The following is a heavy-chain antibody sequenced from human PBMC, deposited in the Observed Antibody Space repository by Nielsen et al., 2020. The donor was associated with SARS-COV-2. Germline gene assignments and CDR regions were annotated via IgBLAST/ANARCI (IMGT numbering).Heavy chain of an antibody. D-gene: IGHD7-27*01. CDR1: GYTFTSYD. Sequence: ASVKVSCKASGYTFTSYDINWVRQATGQGLEWMGWMNPNSGNTGYAQKFQGRVTMTRNTSISTAYMELRSLRSDDTAVYYCARARDNWGRFFDYWGQGTLVTVSS. J-gene: IGHJ4*02. CDR2: MNPNSGNT. CDR3: ARARDNWGRFFDY. V-gene: IGHV1-8*01.